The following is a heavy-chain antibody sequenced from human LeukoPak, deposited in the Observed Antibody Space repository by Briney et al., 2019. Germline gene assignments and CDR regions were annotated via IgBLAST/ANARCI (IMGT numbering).Heavy chain of an antibody. D-gene: IGHD2-2*01. Sequence: GASVKVSCKASGYTFTSYAMNWVRQATGQGLEWMGWMNPNSGNTGYAQKFQGRVTMTRNTSISTAYMELSSLRSEDTAVYYCARGIDPYQLLWEYNWFDPWGQGTLVTVSS. J-gene: IGHJ5*02. V-gene: IGHV1-8*02. CDR1: GYTFTSYA. CDR2: MNPNSGNT. CDR3: ARGIDPYQLLWEYNWFDP.